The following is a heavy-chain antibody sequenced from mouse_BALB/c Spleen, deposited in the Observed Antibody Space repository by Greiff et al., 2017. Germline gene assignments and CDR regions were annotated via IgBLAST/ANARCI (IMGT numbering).Heavy chain of an antibody. CDR1: GYSITSDYA. CDR3: ARKRYDEGAMDY. D-gene: IGHD2-14*01. Sequence: EVQLQQSGPGLVKPSQSLSLTCTVTGYSITSDYAWNWIRQFPGNKLEWMGYISYSGSTSYNPSLKSRISITRDTSKNQFFLQLNSVTTEDTATYYCARKRYDEGAMDYWGQGTSVTVSS. CDR2: ISYSGST. V-gene: IGHV3-2*02. J-gene: IGHJ4*01.